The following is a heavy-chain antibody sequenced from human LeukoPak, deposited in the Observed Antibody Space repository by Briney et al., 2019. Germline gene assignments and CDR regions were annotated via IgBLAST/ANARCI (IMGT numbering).Heavy chain of an antibody. D-gene: IGHD3-3*01. CDR1: GFTFSSYS. J-gene: IGHJ5*02. V-gene: IGHV3-21*01. CDR2: ISSSSSYI. Sequence: PGGSLRLSCAASGFTFSSYSMNWVRQAPGKGLEWVSSISSSSSYIYYADSVKGRFTISRDNAKNSLYLQMNSLRAEDTAVYYCARGRALSDYYDFWSGPEQGDAWFDPWGQGTLVTVSS. CDR3: ARGRALSDYYDFWSGPEQGDAWFDP.